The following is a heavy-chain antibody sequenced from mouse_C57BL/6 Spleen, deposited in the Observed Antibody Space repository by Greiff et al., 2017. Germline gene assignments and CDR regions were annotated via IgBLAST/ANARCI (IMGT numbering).Heavy chain of an antibody. V-gene: IGHV1-64*01. Sequence: VQLQQPGAELVKPGASVKLSCKASGYNFTSYWMHWVKQRPGQGLEWIGMIHPNSGSTNYTAKFKSKATLTVDKSSSTAYMQLSSLTSEDAAVDYCGGRASWAVPYYDMDDWGKGTSVTVSS. D-gene: IGHD4-1*01. CDR3: GGRASWAVPYYDMDD. CDR1: GYNFTSYW. J-gene: IGHJ4*01. CDR2: IHPNSGST.